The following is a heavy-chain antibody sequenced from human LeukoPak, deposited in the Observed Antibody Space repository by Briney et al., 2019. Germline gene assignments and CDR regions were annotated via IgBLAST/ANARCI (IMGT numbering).Heavy chain of an antibody. CDR3: ARENGHRYDY. CDR2: IYYSGST. J-gene: IGHJ4*02. CDR1: GGSISSSSYY. Sequence: SETLSLTCTVSGGSISSSSYYWGWIRQPPGKGLEWIGSIYYSGSTNYNPSLKSRVTISVDTSKNQFSLKLSSVTAADTALYYCARENGHRYDYWGQGTLVTVSS. V-gene: IGHV4-39*07.